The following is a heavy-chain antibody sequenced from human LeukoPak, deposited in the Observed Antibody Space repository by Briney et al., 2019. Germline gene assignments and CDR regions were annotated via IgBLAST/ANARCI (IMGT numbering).Heavy chain of an antibody. CDR2: ISSSGSTI. Sequence: GSLRLSCAASGFTFSSYEMNWVRQGPGKGLEWVSYISSSGSTIYYADSVKGRFTISRDNAKNSLYLQMNSLRAEDTAVYYCARGPDIVVVVAAAPGWFDPWGQGTLVTVSS. J-gene: IGHJ5*02. CDR3: ARGPDIVVVVAAAPGWFDP. V-gene: IGHV3-48*03. CDR1: GFTFSSYE. D-gene: IGHD2-15*01.